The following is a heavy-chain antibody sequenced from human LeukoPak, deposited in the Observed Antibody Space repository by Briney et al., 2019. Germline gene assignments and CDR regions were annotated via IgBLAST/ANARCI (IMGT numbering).Heavy chain of an antibody. Sequence: PSETLSLTCAVYGGSFSGYYWSWIRQPPGKGLEWIGEINHSGSTNYNPSLKSRVTISVDTSKNQFSLKLSSVTAADTAVYYCARGHGGYDYNSPYYYYYYMDVWGKGTTVTVSS. D-gene: IGHD5-12*01. CDR2: INHSGST. J-gene: IGHJ6*03. V-gene: IGHV4-34*01. CDR3: ARGHGGYDYNSPYYYYYYMDV. CDR1: GGSFSGYY.